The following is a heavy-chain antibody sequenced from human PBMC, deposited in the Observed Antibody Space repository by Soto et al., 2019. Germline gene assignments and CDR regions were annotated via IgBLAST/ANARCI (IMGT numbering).Heavy chain of an antibody. CDR1: GFTFSDHW. D-gene: IGHD6-19*01. J-gene: IGHJ5*02. CDR2: IKQDGSEK. CDR3: TRDGGWYKFEP. Sequence: EVQLVESGGGLVQPGGSLRLSCAASGFTFSDHWMTWVRQAPGQGLEWLAHIKQDGSEKKYVDSVKGRFSISRDNAKNSLYLQMNSLRVEDTAVYYCTRDGGWYKFEPWGQGTLVTVSS. V-gene: IGHV3-7*01.